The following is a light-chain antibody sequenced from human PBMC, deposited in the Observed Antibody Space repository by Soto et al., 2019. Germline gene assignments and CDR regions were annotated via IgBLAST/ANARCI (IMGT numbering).Light chain of an antibody. CDR2: GAS. CDR3: QQYNNWPRT. Sequence: PGERATLSCGASQSVTSNYLAWYQQKPGQAPRLLIFGASIRVKGIPDRFIGSGSGTDFTLTISCLQSEDFAVYYCQQYNNWPRTFGQGTKVDIK. V-gene: IGKV3D-15*01. J-gene: IGKJ1*01. CDR1: QSVTSN.